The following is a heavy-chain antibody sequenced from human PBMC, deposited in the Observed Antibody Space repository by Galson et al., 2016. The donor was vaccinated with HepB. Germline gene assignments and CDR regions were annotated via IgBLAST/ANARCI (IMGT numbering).Heavy chain of an antibody. CDR3: ARAWIWLPTSDI. V-gene: IGHV3-30*01. CDR1: GFTFSRSA. Sequence: SLRLSCAASGFTFSRSAMHWVRQAPGKGLEWLAAISYDGRTEYYADSVKGRFTISRDNSKNTLFLQMHSLRTEDTAVFYCARAWIWLPTSDIWGQGTMVTVSS. CDR2: ISYDGRTE. J-gene: IGHJ3*02. D-gene: IGHD5-24*01.